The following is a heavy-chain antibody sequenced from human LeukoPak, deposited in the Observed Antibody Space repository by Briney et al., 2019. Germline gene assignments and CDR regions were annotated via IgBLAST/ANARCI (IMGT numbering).Heavy chain of an antibody. CDR2: INHSGST. CDR1: GGSFSGYY. CDR3: ARGYRRAWYSSSWYLDY. Sequence: PSETLSLTCAVYGGSFSGYYWSWIRQPPGKGLEWIGEINHSGSTNYNPSLKSRVTISVDTSKNQFSLKLSSVTAADTAVYYCARGYRRAWYSSSWYLDYWGQGTLVTVSS. J-gene: IGHJ4*02. D-gene: IGHD6-13*01. V-gene: IGHV4-34*01.